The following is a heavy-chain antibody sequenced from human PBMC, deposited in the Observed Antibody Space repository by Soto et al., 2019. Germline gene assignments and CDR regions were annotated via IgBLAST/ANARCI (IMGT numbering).Heavy chain of an antibody. Sequence: SVKVSCKASGGTFSSYAISWVRQAPGQGLEWMGGIIPIFGTANYAQKFQGRVTITADESTSTAYMELSSLRSEDTAVYYCARGFIVLVPAARSSSYHYYGLDVWGQGTTVTVSS. J-gene: IGHJ6*02. CDR2: IIPIFGTA. V-gene: IGHV1-69*13. CDR3: ARGFIVLVPAARSSSYHYYGLDV. CDR1: GGTFSSYA. D-gene: IGHD2-2*01.